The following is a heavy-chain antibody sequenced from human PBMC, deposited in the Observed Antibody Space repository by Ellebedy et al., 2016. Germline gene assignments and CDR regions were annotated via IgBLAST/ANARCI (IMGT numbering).Heavy chain of an antibody. J-gene: IGHJ4*02. CDR1: GFPFNNFF. Sequence: GGSLRLSXVTSGFPFNNFFMSWVRQAPGKGLEWVSTISGAGYTTFFADSVKGRFTISRDNSKNTLYLQMNNLRVDDTALYYCRQGHYFDQWGQGALVTVSS. V-gene: IGHV3-23*01. CDR2: ISGAGYTT. CDR3: RQGHYFDQ.